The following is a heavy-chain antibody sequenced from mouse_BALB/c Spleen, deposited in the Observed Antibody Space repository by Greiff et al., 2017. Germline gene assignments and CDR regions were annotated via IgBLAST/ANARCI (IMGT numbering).Heavy chain of an antibody. CDR3: ARDRDDYGWFAY. V-gene: IGHV5-4*02. J-gene: IGHJ3*01. CDR1: GFTFSDYY. D-gene: IGHD2-4*01. Sequence: EVNVVESGGGLVKPGGSLKLSCAASGFTFSDYYMYWVRQTPEKRLEWVATISDGGSYTYYPDSVKGRFTISRDNAKNNLYLQMSSLKSEDTAMYYCARDRDDYGWFAYWGQGTLVTVSA. CDR2: ISDGGSYT.